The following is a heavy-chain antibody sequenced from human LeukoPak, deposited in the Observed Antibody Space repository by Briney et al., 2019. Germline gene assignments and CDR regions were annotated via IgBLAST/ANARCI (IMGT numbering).Heavy chain of an antibody. CDR3: AKQLGYCSDGSCYFPY. Sequence: GGSLRLSCAASGFTFSSYAMSWVRQAPVKGLEWVSSISGRGGSTYYADSVKGRFTISRDNSKNTLYLQINSLRAEDTAVYYCAKQLGYCSDGSCYFPYWGQGTLVTVSS. V-gene: IGHV3-23*01. CDR2: ISGRGGST. D-gene: IGHD2-15*01. CDR1: GFTFSSYA. J-gene: IGHJ4*02.